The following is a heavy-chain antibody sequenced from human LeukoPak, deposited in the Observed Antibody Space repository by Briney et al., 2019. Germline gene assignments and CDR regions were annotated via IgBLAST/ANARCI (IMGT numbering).Heavy chain of an antibody. CDR1: GFTFSSYA. J-gene: IGHJ4*02. V-gene: IGHV3-23*01. Sequence: GGSLRLSCVASGFTFSSYAMSWVRQAPGKGLEWVSFIRGSGGGSYYADSVKGRFTISRDNSKNTLYLQMNSLRADDTALYYCAKGGTKYYDILTAKGYYFDYWGQGSLVTVSS. CDR2: IRGSGGGS. CDR3: AKGGTKYYDILTAKGYYFDY. D-gene: IGHD3-9*01.